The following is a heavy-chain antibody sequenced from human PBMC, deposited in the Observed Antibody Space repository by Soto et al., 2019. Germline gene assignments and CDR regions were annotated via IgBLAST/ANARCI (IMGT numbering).Heavy chain of an antibody. V-gene: IGHV4-30-2*01. J-gene: IGHJ5*02. D-gene: IGHD1-1*01. Sequence: SETLSLTCAVSGGSISSGGYSWSWIRQPPGKGLEWIGYIYHSGSTYYNPSLKSRVTISVDRSKNQFSLKLSSVTAADTAVYYCARLQTVWFDPWGQGTLVTVSS. CDR1: GGSISSGGYS. CDR3: ARLQTVWFDP. CDR2: IYHSGST.